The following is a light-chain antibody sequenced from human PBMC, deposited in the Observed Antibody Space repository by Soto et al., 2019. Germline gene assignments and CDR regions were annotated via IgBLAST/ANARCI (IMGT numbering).Light chain of an antibody. CDR1: QSVSSSY. J-gene: IGKJ1*01. V-gene: IGKV3-20*01. CDR3: QQYGSSPRT. Sequence: EIVLTQSPGTLSLSPGERATLSCRASQSVSSSYLAWYQQKPGQAPRLLIYGACSRATAIPDRFSGSGSGTDFTLTISRLEPEDFAVYYCQQYGSSPRTFGQGTKVEIK. CDR2: GAC.